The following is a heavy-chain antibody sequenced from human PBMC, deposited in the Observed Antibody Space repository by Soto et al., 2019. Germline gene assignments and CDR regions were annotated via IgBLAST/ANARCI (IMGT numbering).Heavy chain of an antibody. J-gene: IGHJ6*03. V-gene: IGHV3-53*04. CDR2: IYSGGST. CDR1: GFTVSSNY. D-gene: IGHD4-17*01. CDR3: ARTLVYLDYGDSTLMDV. Sequence: GGSLRLSCAASGFTVSSNYMSWVRQAPGKGLEWVSVIYSGGSTYYADSVKGRFTISRHNSKNTLYLQMNSLRAEDTAVYYCARTLVYLDYGDSTLMDVWGKGTTVTVSS.